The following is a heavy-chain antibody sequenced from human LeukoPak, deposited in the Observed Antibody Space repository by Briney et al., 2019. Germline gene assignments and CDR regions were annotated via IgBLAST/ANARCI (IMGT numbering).Heavy chain of an antibody. J-gene: IGHJ4*02. CDR1: GGSFSGYY. Sequence: SETLSLTCAVYGGSFSGYYWSWIRQPPGKGLEWIGEINHSGSTNYNPSLKSRVTISVDTSKNQFSLKLSSVTAADTAVYYCARGNYYDSSGYNLVYFDYWGQGTLVTVPS. V-gene: IGHV4-34*01. CDR2: INHSGST. D-gene: IGHD3-22*01. CDR3: ARGNYYDSSGYNLVYFDY.